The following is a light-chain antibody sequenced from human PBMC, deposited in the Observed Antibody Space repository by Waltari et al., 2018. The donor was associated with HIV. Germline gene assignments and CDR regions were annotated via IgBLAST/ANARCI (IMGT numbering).Light chain of an antibody. V-gene: IGLV2-14*01. CDR3: SAYTRSSTL. Sequence: QSALPQPASVSGSPGQSITISCTGTTSDVGVKNYVSWYQKHPGKAPKLLIDDVSNRPSGVSNRFSGSKSGNTASLTISGLQAEDEADYYCSAYTRSSTLFGGGTKLTVL. CDR1: TSDVGVKNY. CDR2: DVS. J-gene: IGLJ2*01.